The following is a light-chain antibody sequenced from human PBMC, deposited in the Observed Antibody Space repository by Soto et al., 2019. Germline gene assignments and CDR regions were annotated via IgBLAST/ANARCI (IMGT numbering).Light chain of an antibody. Sequence: ETVLTQSPTTLSVSPGERATLSCRASQSVGSNLAWYQQKPGQAPRLLIYGASTRATGIPARFSGSGSGTEFTLTISSLQSEDFAVYYCQQYNNWPPITFGQGTRLEIK. CDR1: QSVGSN. CDR2: GAS. J-gene: IGKJ5*01. V-gene: IGKV3-15*01. CDR3: QQYNNWPPIT.